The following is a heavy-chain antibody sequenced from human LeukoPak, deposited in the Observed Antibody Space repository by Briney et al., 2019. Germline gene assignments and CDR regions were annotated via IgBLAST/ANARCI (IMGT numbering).Heavy chain of an antibody. V-gene: IGHV4-59*12. CDR3: ARAEYLDY. CDR2: IYYSGST. J-gene: IGHJ4*02. Sequence: PSETLSLTCTVSGGSISSYYWSWIRQPPGKGLEWIGYIYYSGSTNYNPSLKSRVTISVDTSKNQFSLKLSSVTAADTAVYYCARAEYLDYWGQGTLVTVSS. CDR1: GGSISSYY.